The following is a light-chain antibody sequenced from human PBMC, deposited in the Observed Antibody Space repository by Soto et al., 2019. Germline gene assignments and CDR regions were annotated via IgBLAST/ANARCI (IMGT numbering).Light chain of an antibody. Sequence: ERVLTQSPTTLSVSPGGRVTLSCRASQSVGSDLAWYQKKPGQPPRLLIYGASTRATGVPARFRGSGSGTEFTLTISSLQSEDFAVYYCHQYDDWPPGGTFGQGTKVEIK. J-gene: IGKJ1*01. CDR1: QSVGSD. CDR3: HQYDDWPPGGT. CDR2: GAS. V-gene: IGKV3-15*01.